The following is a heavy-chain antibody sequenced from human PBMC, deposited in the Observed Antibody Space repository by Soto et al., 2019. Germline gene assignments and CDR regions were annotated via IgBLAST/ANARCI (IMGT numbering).Heavy chain of an antibody. V-gene: IGHV1-8*01. Sequence: QVQLVQSGAEVKKPGASVKVSCKASGYTFTSYDINWVRQATGQGLEWMGWMNPNSGNTGYAQKFQGRVTMTRNTSISTAYMELSSLRSEDTAVYYCAIGSIAARPPYYYYYMDVWGKGTTVTVSS. D-gene: IGHD6-6*01. CDR1: GYTFTSYD. J-gene: IGHJ6*03. CDR3: AIGSIAARPPYYYYYMDV. CDR2: MNPNSGNT.